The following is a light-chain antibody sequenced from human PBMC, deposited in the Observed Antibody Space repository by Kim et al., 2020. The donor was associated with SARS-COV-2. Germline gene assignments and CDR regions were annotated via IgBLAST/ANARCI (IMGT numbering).Light chain of an antibody. CDR3: QQYNKWPPWT. V-gene: IGKV3-15*01. J-gene: IGKJ1*01. CDR1: QSVSSN. CDR2: GAS. Sequence: EIVMTQSPATLSVSPGERATLSCRASQSVSSNLAWYQQKPGQAPRLLIYGASTRSTGIPARFSGSGSGTEFTLTISSLQSEDFAVYYCQQYNKWPPWTFGQGTKSGIK.